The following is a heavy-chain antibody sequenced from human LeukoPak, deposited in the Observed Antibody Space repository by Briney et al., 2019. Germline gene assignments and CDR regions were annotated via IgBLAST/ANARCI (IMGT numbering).Heavy chain of an antibody. CDR2: IDPSDSYT. V-gene: IGHV5-10-1*01. CDR1: GYSFTSYW. CDR3: ARRERYSSSSGIVDP. D-gene: IGHD6-13*01. J-gene: IGHJ5*02. Sequence: GESLKISCKGSGYSFTSYWISWVRQMPGKGLEWMVRIDPSDSYTNYSPSFQGHVTISADKSISTAYLQWSSLKASDTAMYYCARRERYSSSSGIVDPWGQGTLVTVSS.